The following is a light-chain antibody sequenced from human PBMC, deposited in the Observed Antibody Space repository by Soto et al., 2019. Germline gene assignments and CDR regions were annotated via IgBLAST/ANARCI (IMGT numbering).Light chain of an antibody. Sequence: QSVLTQPRSVSGSPGQSVTISCTGTSSDVGGYNYVSWYQQHPGKAPKLMIYDVSKRPSGVPDRFSGSKSGNTASLTISGLQAEDEADYYCCSYTSSSTLVVFGSGTKLTVL. CDR1: SSDVGGYNY. J-gene: IGLJ2*01. CDR2: DVS. CDR3: CSYTSSSTLVV. V-gene: IGLV2-11*01.